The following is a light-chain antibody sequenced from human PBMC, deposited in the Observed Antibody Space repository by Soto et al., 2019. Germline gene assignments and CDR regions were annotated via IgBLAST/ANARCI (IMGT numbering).Light chain of an antibody. Sequence: EIVLTQSPGTLSLSPGERATLSCRASQSVSDTYLAWYQQKPGQPPRLLIYGASNRATCIPDRFSGSGSGTDFTLTVSRLEPEDFAVYYCQFGTLVWTFGQGTKVEIK. CDR1: QSVSDTY. CDR2: GAS. CDR3: QFGTLVWT. V-gene: IGKV3-20*01. J-gene: IGKJ1*01.